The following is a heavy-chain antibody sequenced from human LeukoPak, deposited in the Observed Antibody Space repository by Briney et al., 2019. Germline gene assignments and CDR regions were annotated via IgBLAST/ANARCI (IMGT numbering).Heavy chain of an antibody. CDR1: GGTFSNFV. J-gene: IGHJ4*02. CDR3: ARAGVGYFDS. Sequence: SVKVSCKASGGTFSNFVFSWVRQAPGQGLEWMGRITPMLGTANYTQQFQGRITITADKSTRTTYMELSSLRSEDTAVYFCARAGVGYFDSWGQGTLVTVSP. D-gene: IGHD3-10*01. V-gene: IGHV1-69*04. CDR2: ITPMLGTA.